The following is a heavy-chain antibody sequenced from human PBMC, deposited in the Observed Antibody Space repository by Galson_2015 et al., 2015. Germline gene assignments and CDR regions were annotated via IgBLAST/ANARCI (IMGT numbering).Heavy chain of an antibody. CDR3: AKGDDYISESYYDILTGVSY. CDR1: GFTFSSYG. J-gene: IGHJ4*02. Sequence: SLRLSCAASGFTFSSYGMNWVRQAPGKGLEWVAVISYDGSNKYYADSVKGRFTISRDNSKNTLYLQMNSLRAEDTAVYYCAKGDDYISESYYDILTGVSYWGQGTLVTVSS. CDR2: ISYDGSNK. V-gene: IGHV3-30*18. D-gene: IGHD3-9*01.